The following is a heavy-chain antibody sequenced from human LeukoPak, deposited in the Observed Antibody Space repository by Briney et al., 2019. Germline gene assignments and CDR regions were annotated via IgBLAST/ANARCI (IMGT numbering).Heavy chain of an antibody. CDR2: IYYHGGT. CDR1: GGSVSSGSYY. CDR3: ARRVGTRDWYFDL. V-gene: IGHV4-61*01. J-gene: IGHJ2*01. D-gene: IGHD1-14*01. Sequence: SETLSLTCTVSGGSVSSGSYYWSWIRQPPGKGLEWIGYIYYHGGTNYNPSLKSRVTISVDTSKNQFSLKLTSVTAAGTAVYYCARRVGTRDWYFDLWGRGTLVTVSS.